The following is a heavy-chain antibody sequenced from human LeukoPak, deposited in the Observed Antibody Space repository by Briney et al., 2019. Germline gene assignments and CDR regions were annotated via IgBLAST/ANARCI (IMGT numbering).Heavy chain of an antibody. CDR3: ARGGGSSTSKNWFDP. V-gene: IGHV3-21*01. D-gene: IGHD3-16*01. CDR1: GFTFSSYS. J-gene: IGHJ5*02. CDR2: ISSSSSYI. Sequence: GGSLRLPCAASGFTFSSYSMNWIRQAPGKGLEWVSSISSSSSYIYYADSVKGRFTISRDNAKDSLYLQMNSLRAEDTAVYYCARGGGSSTSKNWFDPWGQGTLVTVSS.